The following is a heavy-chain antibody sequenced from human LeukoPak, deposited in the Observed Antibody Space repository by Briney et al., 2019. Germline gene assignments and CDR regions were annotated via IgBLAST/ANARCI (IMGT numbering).Heavy chain of an antibody. CDR2: ISYDGSNK. CDR1: GFTFSSYA. J-gene: IGHJ4*02. V-gene: IGHV3-30-3*01. CDR3: AGSPRYSSGWYLDY. D-gene: IGHD6-19*01. Sequence: GGSLRLSCAASGFTFSSYAMHWVRQAPGKGLEWVAVISYDGSNKYYADSMKGRFTVSRDNSKNTLYLQMNSLRAEDTAVYYCAGSPRYSSGWYLDYWGQGTLVTVSS.